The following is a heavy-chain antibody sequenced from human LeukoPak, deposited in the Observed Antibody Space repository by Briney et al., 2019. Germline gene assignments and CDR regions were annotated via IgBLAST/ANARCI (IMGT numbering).Heavy chain of an antibody. J-gene: IGHJ3*02. Sequence: PGGSLRLSCAASGFTFSSYGMHWVRQAPGKGLEWVAFIRYDGSNKYYADSAKGRFTISRDNSKNTLYLQMNSLRAEDTALYYCAKIPQGETYYDIFGAFDIWGQGTMVTVSS. D-gene: IGHD3-9*01. CDR1: GFTFSSYG. V-gene: IGHV3-30*02. CDR3: AKIPQGETYYDIFGAFDI. CDR2: IRYDGSNK.